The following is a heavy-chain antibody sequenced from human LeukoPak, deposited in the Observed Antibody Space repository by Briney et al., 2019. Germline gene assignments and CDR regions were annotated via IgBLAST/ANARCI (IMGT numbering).Heavy chain of an antibody. CDR3: ARLDCSSTSCHSDY. CDR2: ISAYNGNT. CDR1: GYTFTSYG. Sequence: GASVKVSCKASGYTFTSYGISWVRQAPGQGLEWMGWISAYNGNTNYAQKLQGRVTMTTDTSTSTAYMVLRSLRSDDTAVYYCARLDCSSTSCHSDYWGQGTLVTVSS. V-gene: IGHV1-18*01. J-gene: IGHJ4*02. D-gene: IGHD2-2*01.